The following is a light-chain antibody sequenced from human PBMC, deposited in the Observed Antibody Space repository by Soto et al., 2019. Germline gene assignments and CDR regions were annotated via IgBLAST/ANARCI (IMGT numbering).Light chain of an antibody. J-gene: IGKJ4*01. CDR1: QSVDSNY. V-gene: IGKV3-20*01. CDR2: DAS. CDR3: QQYDSSPLT. Sequence: PGERATLSCRASQSVDSNYLAWYQQKPGQAPRVLIYDASIRATGIPDRFSGSGSGTDFTLTISRLQPEDSAVYYCQQYDSSPLTFGGGTKVDIK.